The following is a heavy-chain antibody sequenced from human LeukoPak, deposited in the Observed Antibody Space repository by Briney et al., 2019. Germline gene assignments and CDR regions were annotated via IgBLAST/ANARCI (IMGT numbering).Heavy chain of an antibody. D-gene: IGHD6-13*01. CDR3: ARGSYSTTRANYFDY. J-gene: IGHJ4*02. CDR1: GGTFSTYA. V-gene: IGHV1-69*06. CDR2: IIPIFGPA. Sequence: SVKVSCKASGGTFSTYAISWVRQAPGQGLEWLGGIIPIFGPAKYAQKFQGRVTITADRSTSTAYMELSSLRSEDTAVYYCARGSYSTTRANYFDYWGQGTLVTVSS.